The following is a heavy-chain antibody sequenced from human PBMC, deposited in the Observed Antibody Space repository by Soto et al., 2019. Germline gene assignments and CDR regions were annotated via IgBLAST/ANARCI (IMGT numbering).Heavy chain of an antibody. D-gene: IGHD6-13*01. V-gene: IGHV3-30-3*01. Sequence: ESGGGVVQPGRSLRLSCAASGFTFSSYAMHWVRQAPGKGLEWVAVISYDGSNKYYADSVKGRFTISRDNSKNTLYLQMNSLRAEDTAVYYCAREGSSWYFDYWGQGTLVTVSS. J-gene: IGHJ4*02. CDR2: ISYDGSNK. CDR3: AREGSSWYFDY. CDR1: GFTFSSYA.